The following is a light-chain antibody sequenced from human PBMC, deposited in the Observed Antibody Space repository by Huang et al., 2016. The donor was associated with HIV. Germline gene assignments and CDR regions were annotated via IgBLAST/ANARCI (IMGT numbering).Light chain of an antibody. CDR1: QSVTSN. CDR3: QRYDNWPKFT. CDR2: GAS. V-gene: IGKV3-15*01. J-gene: IGKJ3*01. Sequence: EIVMTQSPATLSVSPGERATLSCRASQSVTSNLAWYQQKPGQGPRLLIYGASTRATGIPARFSGSGSGTEFTLTISSLQSEDFAVYYCQRYDNWPKFTFGPGTKVDIK.